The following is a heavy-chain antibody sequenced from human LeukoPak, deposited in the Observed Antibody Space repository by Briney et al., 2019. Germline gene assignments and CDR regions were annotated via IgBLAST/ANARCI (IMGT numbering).Heavy chain of an antibody. J-gene: IGHJ3*02. V-gene: IGHV4-61*05. Sequence: SDPLSLTCTVSGGSISSSSYYWGWIRQPPGKGLEWIGYIDYSGSTNYNPSLKSRVTISADTSKNQLSMKLSSVTAADTAVYYCARTTSYCSSATCPDAFDIWGQGTMVTVSS. CDR3: ARTTSYCSSATCPDAFDI. CDR1: GGSISSSSYY. CDR2: IDYSGST. D-gene: IGHD2-2*01.